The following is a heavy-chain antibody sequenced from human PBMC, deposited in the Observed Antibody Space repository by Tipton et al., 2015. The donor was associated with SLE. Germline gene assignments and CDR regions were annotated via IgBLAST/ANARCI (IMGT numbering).Heavy chain of an antibody. J-gene: IGHJ5*02. CDR3: ARAGGVDSNWFDP. CDR1: GGSISSSSYY. Sequence: TLSLTCTVSGGSISSSSYYWGWNRQPPGKGLEWIGSSYYNGSTYYNPSLKSRVTISVDTSQNQFSLKLRSVTDADTAVYYCARAGGVDSNWFDPWGQSTLVTVSS. CDR2: SYYNGST. D-gene: IGHD2-21*01. V-gene: IGHV4-39*07.